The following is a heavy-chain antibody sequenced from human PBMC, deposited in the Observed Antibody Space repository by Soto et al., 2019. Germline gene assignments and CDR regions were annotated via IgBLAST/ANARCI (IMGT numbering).Heavy chain of an antibody. CDR2: ISSSSSYI. D-gene: IGHD6-13*01. J-gene: IGHJ3*02. CDR1: GFTFSSYS. V-gene: IGHV3-21*01. Sequence: PGGFLRLSCAASGFTFSSYSMNWVRQAPGKGLEWVSSISSSSSYIYYADSVKGRFTISRDNAKNSLYLQMNSLRAEDTAVYYCARSESSLDAFDIWGQGTMVNVSS. CDR3: ARSESSLDAFDI.